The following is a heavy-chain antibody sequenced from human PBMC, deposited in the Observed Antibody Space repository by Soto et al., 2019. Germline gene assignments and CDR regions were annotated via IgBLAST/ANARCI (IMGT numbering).Heavy chain of an antibody. D-gene: IGHD3-10*02. V-gene: IGHV4-34*01. CDR2: INHSGST. J-gene: IGHJ1*01. CDR3: ARGLSRNLFGGPFLQH. CDR1: GGSFSCYY. Sequence: PSETLSLTCAVYGGSFSCYYWSWIRQPPGKGLEWIGEINHSGSTNYNPSLKSRVTISVDTSKNQFSLKLSSVTAADTAVYYCARGLSRNLFGGPFLQHWGQGTLVTVS.